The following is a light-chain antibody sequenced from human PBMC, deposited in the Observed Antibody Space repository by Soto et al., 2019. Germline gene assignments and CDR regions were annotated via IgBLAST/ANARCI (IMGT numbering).Light chain of an antibody. V-gene: IGLV2-14*01. CDR1: SSDVGGYNY. CDR2: DVS. CDR3: SSYTSSYPG. Sequence: QSALTQPASVSGSPGQSITISCTGTSSDVGGYNYVSWYQQHPGKAPKLMIYDVSKRPSGVSNRFSGYKSGNTASPTISGLQAEDEADYYCSSYTSSYPGFGGGTKLTVL. J-gene: IGLJ3*02.